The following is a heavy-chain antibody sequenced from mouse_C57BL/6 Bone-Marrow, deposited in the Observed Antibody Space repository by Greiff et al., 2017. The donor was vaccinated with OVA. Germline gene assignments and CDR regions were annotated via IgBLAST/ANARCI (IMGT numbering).Heavy chain of an antibody. J-gene: IGHJ2*01. CDR3: ARSGIYDGYYDDY. CDR1: GYAFSSSW. CDR2: IYPGDGDT. Sequence: QVQLKESGPELVKPGASVKISCKASGYAFSSSWMNWVKQRPGKGLEWIGRIYPGDGDTNYNGKFKGKATLTADKSSSTAYMQLSSLTSEDSAVYFCARSGIYDGYYDDYWGQGTTLTVSS. D-gene: IGHD2-3*01. V-gene: IGHV1-82*01.